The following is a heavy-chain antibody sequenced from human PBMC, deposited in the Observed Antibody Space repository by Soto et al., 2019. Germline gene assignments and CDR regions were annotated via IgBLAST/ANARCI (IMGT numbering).Heavy chain of an antibody. D-gene: IGHD2-15*01. CDR2: ISSTGRTI. Sequence: EVQLVESGGGLVQPGGSLRLSCAASGFTFSSYEMNWVRQAPGKVLEWVSYISSTGRTIYYADSVKGQFTISRDNAKNSLYLQINSLRADDTAVYYCSRGIVVVAAPPEYFDYWGQGTLGTVSS. J-gene: IGHJ4*02. CDR1: GFTFSSYE. CDR3: SRGIVVVAAPPEYFDY. V-gene: IGHV3-48*03.